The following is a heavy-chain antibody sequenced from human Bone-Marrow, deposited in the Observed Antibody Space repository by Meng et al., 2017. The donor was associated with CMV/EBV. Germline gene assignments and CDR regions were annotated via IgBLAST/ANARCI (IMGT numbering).Heavy chain of an antibody. J-gene: IGHJ4*02. V-gene: IGHV6-1*01. CDR3: ARGTMDQDDFWSGYLFDY. CDR1: SNSAA. D-gene: IGHD3-3*01. CDR2: TYYRSKWYN. Sequence: SNSAAWNLIRQSPSRCLEWLGRTYYRSKWYNDYAVSVKSRITINPDTSKNQFSLQPNSVTPEDTAVYYCARGTMDQDDFWSGYLFDYWGQGTLVTVSS.